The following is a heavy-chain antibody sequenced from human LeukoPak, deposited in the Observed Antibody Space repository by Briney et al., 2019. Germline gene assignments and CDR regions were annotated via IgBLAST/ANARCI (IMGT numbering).Heavy chain of an antibody. CDR1: GFPFSSYW. D-gene: IGHD1-26*01. CDR3: IGSGGWPGY. CDR2: IASDGST. V-gene: IGHV3-74*01. Sequence: PGGSLTLSCAASGFPFSSYWMHWVRQAPGKGLVWVSRIASDGSTVYADSVKGRFTISRDNAKDTVYLQMNSLRVEDTAVYYCIGSGGWPGYWGQGTLVTVSS. J-gene: IGHJ4*02.